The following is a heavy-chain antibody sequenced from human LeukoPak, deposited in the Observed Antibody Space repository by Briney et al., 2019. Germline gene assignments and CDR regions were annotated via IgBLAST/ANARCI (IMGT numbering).Heavy chain of an antibody. D-gene: IGHD4-17*01. Sequence: GGSLRLSCVASEFNARYTYMTWVRQAPGKVLEWISVIYRGGDTDYADSVKGRFTISSDNPKRTLYLQMNSLSAEDTATYYCAIGSTVFHARRWGQGTRVTVSS. CDR2: IYRGGDT. CDR1: EFNARYTY. J-gene: IGHJ4*02. V-gene: IGHV3-53*01. CDR3: AIGSTVFHARR.